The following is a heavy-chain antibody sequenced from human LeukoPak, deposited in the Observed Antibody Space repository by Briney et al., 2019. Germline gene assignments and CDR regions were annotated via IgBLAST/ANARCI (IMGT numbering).Heavy chain of an antibody. CDR2: IYYSGST. V-gene: IGHV4-59*01. J-gene: IGHJ3*01. CDR1: GGSISSYY. CDR3: ARVIENTGGAFDV. D-gene: IGHD2-8*02. Sequence: SETLSLTCTVSGGSISSYYWSWIRQPPGKGLELIGYIYYSGSTYYNPSLKSRVTISVDTSKNQFSLKLSSVTAADTAVYYCARVIENTGGAFDVWGQGTMVTVSS.